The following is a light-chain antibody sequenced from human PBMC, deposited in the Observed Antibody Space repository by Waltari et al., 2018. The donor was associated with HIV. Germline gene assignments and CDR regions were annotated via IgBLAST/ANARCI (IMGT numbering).Light chain of an antibody. CDR1: SSYVGGYNY. CDR3: CSYAGSSTFL. Sequence: QSALTQPRSISGSTGQSFTLSCPGTSSYVGGYNYVPWYQQHPGKAPKLTIYDLSKRPSGVPDRFSGSKSGNTASLTISWLQAEDEADYYCCSYAGSSTFLFGTGTKVTVL. CDR2: DLS. J-gene: IGLJ1*01. V-gene: IGLV2-11*01.